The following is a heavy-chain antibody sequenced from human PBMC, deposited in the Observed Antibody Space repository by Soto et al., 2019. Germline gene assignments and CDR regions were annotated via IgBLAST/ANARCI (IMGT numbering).Heavy chain of an antibody. Sequence: EVQLLESGGGLVQPGGSLRLSCAASGFTFSSYAMSWVRQAPGKGLEWVSAISGSGGSTYYADSVKGRFTISGDNSKNTLYLQMNSLRAEDTAVYYCAKVRYCSGGSCYLGWFDPWGQGTLVTVSS. CDR1: GFTFSSYA. J-gene: IGHJ5*02. D-gene: IGHD2-15*01. V-gene: IGHV3-23*01. CDR3: AKVRYCSGGSCYLGWFDP. CDR2: ISGSGGST.